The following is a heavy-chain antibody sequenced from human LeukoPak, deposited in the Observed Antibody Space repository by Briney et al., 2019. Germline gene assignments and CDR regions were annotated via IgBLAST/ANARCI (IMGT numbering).Heavy chain of an antibody. CDR2: INHSDTT. J-gene: IGHJ6*03. V-gene: IGHV4-34*01. Sequence: SETLSLTCAVSGGSFSSYYWTWIRQPPGKGLEWIGEINHSDTTHYNPSLKSRVTISVDTSKNQFSLTLSSVTAANTAVYYCARRYGYYYYYIDVWGKGTTVTVSS. CDR3: ARRYGYYYYYIDV. CDR1: GGSFSSYY. D-gene: IGHD5-18*01.